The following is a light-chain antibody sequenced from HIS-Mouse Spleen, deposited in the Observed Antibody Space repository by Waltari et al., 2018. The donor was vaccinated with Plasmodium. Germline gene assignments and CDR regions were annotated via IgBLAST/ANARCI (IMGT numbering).Light chain of an antibody. Sequence: QSALTQPRSVSGSPGPSVTISCTGTSSDVGGYNYFSWYQQHPGNAPKLMIYDVSKRPSGVPDRFSGSKSGNTASLTISGLQAEDEADYYCCSYAGSYTYVFGTGTKVTVL. CDR2: DVS. CDR1: SSDVGGYNY. J-gene: IGLJ1*01. CDR3: CSYAGSYTYV. V-gene: IGLV2-11*01.